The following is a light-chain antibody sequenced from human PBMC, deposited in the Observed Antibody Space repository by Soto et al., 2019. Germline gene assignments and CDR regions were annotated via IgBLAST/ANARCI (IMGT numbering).Light chain of an antibody. Sequence: QSALTQPPSASGSPGQSVTISCTGTSSDVGAYKYVSWYQQHPGKAPKFIIYEVNKRPSGVPDRFSGSKSGNTASLTVSGLQAEDEADYYCNSYAVSNNWVFGGGTKLTVL. CDR3: NSYAVSNNWV. CDR1: SSDVGAYKY. V-gene: IGLV2-8*01. CDR2: EVN. J-gene: IGLJ3*02.